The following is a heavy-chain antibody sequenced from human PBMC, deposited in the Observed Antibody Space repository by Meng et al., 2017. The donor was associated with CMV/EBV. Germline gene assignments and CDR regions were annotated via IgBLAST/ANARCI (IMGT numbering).Heavy chain of an antibody. D-gene: IGHD3-10*01. Sequence: SETLSLTCAVYGGSFSGYYWSWIRQPPGKGLEWIGEINHSGSTNYNPPLKSRVTISVDTSKNQFSLKLSSVTAADTAVYYCARKITMVRGVISRESWFDYWGQGTLVTVSS. V-gene: IGHV4-34*01. CDR1: GGSFSGYY. CDR3: ARKITMVRGVISRESWFDY. CDR2: INHSGST. J-gene: IGHJ4*02.